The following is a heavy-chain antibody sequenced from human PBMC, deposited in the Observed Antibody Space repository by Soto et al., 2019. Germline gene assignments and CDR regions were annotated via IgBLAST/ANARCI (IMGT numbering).Heavy chain of an antibody. CDR1: GYSFTSYW. CDR2: IYPGDSDT. D-gene: IGHD3-3*01. CDR3: AKSSAFAIFGVVEDAFDI. V-gene: IGHV5-51*01. J-gene: IGHJ3*02. Sequence: RGESLKISCKGSGYSFTSYWIGWVRQMPGKGLEWMGIIYPGDSDTRYSPSFQGQVTISADKSISTAYLQWSSLKASDTAMYYCAKSSAFAIFGVVEDAFDIWGQGTMVTVSS.